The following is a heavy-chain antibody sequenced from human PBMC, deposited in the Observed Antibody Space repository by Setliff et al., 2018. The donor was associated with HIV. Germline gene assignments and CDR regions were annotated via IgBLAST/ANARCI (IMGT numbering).Heavy chain of an antibody. D-gene: IGHD3-22*01. CDR3: ARPNYYDSSGSFDY. V-gene: IGHV3-48*04. CDR1: GFTFSTYS. J-gene: IGHJ4*02. CDR2: ISSSGTTI. Sequence: GGSLRLSCAASGFTFSTYSLNWVRQAPGKGLEWISYISSSGTTIYYADSVKGRFTISRDNAKNSLYLQMNSLRAEDTAVYYCARPNYYDSSGSFDYWGQGTLVTVSS.